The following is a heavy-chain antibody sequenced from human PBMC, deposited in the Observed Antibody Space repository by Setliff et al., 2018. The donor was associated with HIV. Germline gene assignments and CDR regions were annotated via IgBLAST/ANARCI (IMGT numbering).Heavy chain of an antibody. CDR2: IYYSGST. D-gene: IGHD2-15*01. J-gene: IGHJ4*02. V-gene: IGHV4-39*02. CDR1: GGSISSSSDY. Sequence: SETLSLTCTVSGGSISSSSDYWGWIRQPPGKGLEWIGYIYYSGSTYYNPSLKSRITISVDTSKNQFSLKLSSVTAADTAVYYCAREYCSAGSRYSGRWGQGMLVTVSS. CDR3: AREYCSAGSRYSGR.